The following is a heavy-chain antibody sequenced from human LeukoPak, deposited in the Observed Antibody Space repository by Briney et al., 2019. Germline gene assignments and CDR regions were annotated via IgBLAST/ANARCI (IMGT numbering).Heavy chain of an antibody. J-gene: IGHJ6*03. Sequence: ASVKVSCKASGGTFSSYAISWVRQAPGQGLEWMGGIIPIFGTANYAQKFQGRVTITADESTSTAYMELRSLRSDDTAVYYCARDSPYYYGSGSYSPDYYYYMDVWGKGTTVTISS. V-gene: IGHV1-69*13. CDR3: ARDSPYYYGSGSYSPDYYYYMDV. CDR1: GGTFSSYA. D-gene: IGHD3-10*01. CDR2: IIPIFGTA.